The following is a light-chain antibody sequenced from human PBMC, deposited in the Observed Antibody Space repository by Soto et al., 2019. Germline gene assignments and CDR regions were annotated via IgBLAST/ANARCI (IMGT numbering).Light chain of an antibody. J-gene: IGLJ1*01. CDR2: EGS. CDR1: SSDVGSYNL. Sequence: QSALTQPASVSGSPGQSITISCTGTSSDVGSYNLVSWYQQHPGKAPKLMIYEGSKRPSGVSNRFSGSKSGNTASLTISGLQAEDEADYYCQSYDSSLSRFVFGSGTKVTVL. CDR3: QSYDSSLSRFV. V-gene: IGLV2-14*02.